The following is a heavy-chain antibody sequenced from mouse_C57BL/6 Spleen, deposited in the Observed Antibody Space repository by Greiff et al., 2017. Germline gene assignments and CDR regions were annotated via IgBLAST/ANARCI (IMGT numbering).Heavy chain of an antibody. CDR2: ISGGGGNT. CDR1: GFTFSSYT. D-gene: IGHD1-1*01. V-gene: IGHV5-9*04. J-gene: IGHJ4*01. Sequence: EVHLVESGGGLVKPGGSLKLSCAASGFTFSSYTMSWVRQTPEKRLEWVATISGGGGNTYYPDSVKGRFTITRDNARNTLYLQMSSLRSEDTAVYNSARHPTVDYAMEYWGKGTSVTVSS. CDR3: ARHPTVDYAMEY.